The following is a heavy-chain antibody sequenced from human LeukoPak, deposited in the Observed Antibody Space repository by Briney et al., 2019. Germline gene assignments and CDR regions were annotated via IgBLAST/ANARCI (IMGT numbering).Heavy chain of an antibody. CDR3: ARTSDGWWFFDY. CDR1: GGSFSGYY. V-gene: IGHV4-34*01. Sequence: SETLSLTCAVYGGSFSGYYWSWIRQPPGKGLEWIGEINHSGSTNYNPSLKSRVTISVDTSKNQFSLKLSSVTAADTAVYYCARTSDGWWFFDYWGQGTLVTVSS. CDR2: INHSGST. J-gene: IGHJ4*02. D-gene: IGHD2-8*02.